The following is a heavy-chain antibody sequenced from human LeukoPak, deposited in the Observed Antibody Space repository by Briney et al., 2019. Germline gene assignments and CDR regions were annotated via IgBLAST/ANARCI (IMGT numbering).Heavy chain of an antibody. CDR2: ISSSSSYI. V-gene: IGHV3-21*01. CDR1: GFTFSSYG. CDR3: ARDYRGNVVRGVIHY. D-gene: IGHD3-10*01. J-gene: IGHJ4*02. Sequence: PGGSLRLSCTASGFTFSSYGMNWVRQAPGKGLDWVSSISSSSSYIYYADSVKDRFTISRDNAKNALYLQMNSLRAEDTAVYYFARDYRGNVVRGVIHYWGQGTLVTVSS.